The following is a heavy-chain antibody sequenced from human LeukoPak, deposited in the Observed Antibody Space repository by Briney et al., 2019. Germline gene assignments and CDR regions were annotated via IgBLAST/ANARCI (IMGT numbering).Heavy chain of an antibody. V-gene: IGHV3-30*18. J-gene: IGHJ4*02. D-gene: IGHD5-12*01. CDR1: GFTFSSYG. Sequence: PGGSLRLSCAASGFTFSSYGMHWVRQAPGKGLEWVAVISYDGSNKYYADSVKGRFTISRDNAKNSLYLQMNSLRAEDTALYYCAKADSGYDPDMEYYFDYWGQGTLVTVSS. CDR3: AKADSGYDPDMEYYFDY. CDR2: ISYDGSNK.